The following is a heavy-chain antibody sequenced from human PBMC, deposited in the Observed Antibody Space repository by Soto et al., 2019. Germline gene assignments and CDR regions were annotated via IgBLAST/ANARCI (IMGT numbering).Heavy chain of an antibody. V-gene: IGHV3-21*06. CDR2: ISSTTNYI. Sequence: NPGGSLRLSCAASGFTFTRYSMNWVRQAPGKGLEWVSSISSTTNYIYYGDSMKGRFTISRDNAKNSLYLEMNSLRAEDTAVYYCARESEDLTSNFDYWGQGTLVTVPQ. J-gene: IGHJ4*02. CDR3: ARESEDLTSNFDY. CDR1: GFTFTRYS.